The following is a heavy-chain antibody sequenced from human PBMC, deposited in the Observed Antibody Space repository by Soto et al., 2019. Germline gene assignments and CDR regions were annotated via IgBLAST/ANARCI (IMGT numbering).Heavy chain of an antibody. CDR2: IIPIFGTA. CDR3: ARVRRDGYNWDYYYYGMDV. CDR1: GGSFSSYA. D-gene: IGHD5-12*01. J-gene: IGHJ6*02. V-gene: IGHV1-69*13. Sequence: SVKVSCEACGGSFSSYAISWVRQAPGQGLEWMGGIIPIFGTANYARRFQGRVTITADESTSTAYMELSSLRSEDTAVYYCARVRRDGYNWDYYYYGMDVWGQGTTVTVSS.